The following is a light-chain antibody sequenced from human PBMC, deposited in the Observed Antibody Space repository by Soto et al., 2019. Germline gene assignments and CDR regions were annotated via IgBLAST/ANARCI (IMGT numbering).Light chain of an antibody. CDR3: MQGLQIPIS. V-gene: IGKV2-28*01. J-gene: IGKJ4*01. CDR1: QSLLYSNGYNY. CDR2: STF. Sequence: DIVMTQSPLSLPVTPGEPASISCRSSQSLLYSNGYNYLDWYVQKPVQYPQLLIYSTFNRASWVRDRFSGSGSGTDFTLKISRVEAEDVGVYYCMQGLQIPISVGGGTKGEIK.